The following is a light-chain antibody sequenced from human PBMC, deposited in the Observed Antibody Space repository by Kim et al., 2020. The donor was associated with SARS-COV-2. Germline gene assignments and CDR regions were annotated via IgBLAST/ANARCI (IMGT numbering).Light chain of an antibody. Sequence: ETVMTQSPATLSVSPGERATLSCRTRQNVGSKLAWYQQKPGQAPRLLIYGASTRATGIPARFTGSGSGTEFTLTISSLQSEDFAVYYCQEYNKGPANTFGQGTKLEI. CDR2: GAS. CDR1: QNVGSK. J-gene: IGKJ2*01. V-gene: IGKV3-15*01. CDR3: QEYNKGPANT.